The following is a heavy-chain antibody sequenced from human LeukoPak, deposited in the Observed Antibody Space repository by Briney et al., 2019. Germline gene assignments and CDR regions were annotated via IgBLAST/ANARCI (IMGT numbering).Heavy chain of an antibody. CDR2: IWYDGSNK. CDR1: GFTFSSYG. CDR3: GKESSATVVSGPLDY. Sequence: GGSLRLSCAASGFTFSSYGMHWVRQAPGKGLEWVAVIWYDGSNKYYADSVKGRFTISRDNSKNTLYLQMNSLRAEDTAVYYCGKESSATVVSGPLDYWGQGTLVTVSS. V-gene: IGHV3-33*06. D-gene: IGHD4-11*01. J-gene: IGHJ4*02.